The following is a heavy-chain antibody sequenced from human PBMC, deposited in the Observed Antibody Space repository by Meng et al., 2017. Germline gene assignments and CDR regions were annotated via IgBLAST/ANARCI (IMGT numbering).Heavy chain of an antibody. CDR2: INHSGST. CDR3: AADPLRGYSYRGY. J-gene: IGHJ4*02. CDR1: GWSFSGYY. V-gene: IGHV4-34*01. D-gene: IGHD5-18*01. Sequence: QVQRQQWGAGLLKPSETLSLTCAVYGWSFSGYYWSWIRQPPGKGLEWIGEINHSGSTNYNPSLKSRVTISVDTSKNQFSLKLSSVTAADTAVYYCAADPLRGYSYRGYWGQGTLVTVSS.